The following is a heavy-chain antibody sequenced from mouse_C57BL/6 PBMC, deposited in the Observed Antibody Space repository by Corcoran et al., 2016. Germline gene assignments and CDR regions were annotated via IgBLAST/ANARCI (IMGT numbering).Heavy chain of an antibody. Sequence: QVTLKESGPGILQSSQTLSLTCSCSGFSLSTSGMGVSWIRQPSGRGLEWLAHIYWDDDKRYNPSLKSRLTISKDTSRNQVFLKITSVDTADTATYYCARSYGRYFDVWGTGTTVTVSS. V-gene: IGHV8-12*01. CDR3: ARSYGRYFDV. J-gene: IGHJ1*03. CDR2: IYWDDDK. D-gene: IGHD2-1*01. CDR1: GFSLSTSGMG.